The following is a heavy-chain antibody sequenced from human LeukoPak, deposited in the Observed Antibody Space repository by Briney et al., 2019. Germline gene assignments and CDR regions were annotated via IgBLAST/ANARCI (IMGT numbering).Heavy chain of an antibody. CDR1: GDSVSSNSAA. Sequence: SQTLSLTCAISGDSVSSNSAAWNWIRQSPSRGLEWLGRTYYRSKWYNDYAVSVKSRITINPDTSKNQFSLQLNSVTPADTAVYYCARLHYDSRGYRLHFDYWGQGTLVTVSS. CDR3: ARLHYDSRGYRLHFDY. J-gene: IGHJ4*02. D-gene: IGHD3-22*01. CDR2: TYYRSKWYN. V-gene: IGHV6-1*01.